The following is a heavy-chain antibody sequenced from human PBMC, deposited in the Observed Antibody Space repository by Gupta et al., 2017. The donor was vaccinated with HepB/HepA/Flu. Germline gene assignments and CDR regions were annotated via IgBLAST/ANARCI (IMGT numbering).Heavy chain of an antibody. CDR1: GFTFSDYY. V-gene: IGHV3-11*01. Sequence: QVQLVESGGGLVKPGGSLRLSCAASGFTFSDYYMSWVRQAPGKRPEWVACIGSGGVTKYYADSVRGRFTVSRNNAKNSLYLQVNSLRAHDTAVYYCARVAQYWPTYYFDYWCRETLVTVSS. D-gene: IGHD2-21*01. CDR3: ARVAQYWPTYYFDY. CDR2: IGSGGVTK. J-gene: IGHJ4*02.